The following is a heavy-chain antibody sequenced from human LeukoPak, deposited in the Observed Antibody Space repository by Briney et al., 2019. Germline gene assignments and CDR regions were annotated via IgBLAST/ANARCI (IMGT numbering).Heavy chain of an antibody. D-gene: IGHD3-16*02. CDR3: ATAPMITFGGVIVSNPYYFDY. CDR1: GYTFTSYY. CDR2: FDPEDGET. V-gene: IGHV1-24*01. J-gene: IGHJ4*02. Sequence: ASVKVSCKASGYTFTSYYMHWVRQAPGKGLEWMGGFDPEDGETIYAQKFQGRVTMTEDTSTDTAYMELSSLRSEDTAVYYCATAPMITFGGVIVSNPYYFDYWGQGTLVTVSS.